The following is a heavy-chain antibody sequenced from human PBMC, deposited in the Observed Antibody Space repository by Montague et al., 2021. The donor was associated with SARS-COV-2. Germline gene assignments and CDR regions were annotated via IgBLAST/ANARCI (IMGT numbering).Heavy chain of an antibody. J-gene: IGHJ6*02. Sequence: SETLSLTCSVSGDSITNHYWSWIRQPAGKGLEWIGRMHFTGKTNFSPFFSSRLTISVDTSRNHLSLKLTSVTAADTAVYYCARDSRTSGWGYWYHGLDVWGQGTTVIVSS. D-gene: IGHD6-19*01. CDR1: GDSITNHY. V-gene: IGHV4-4*07. CDR3: ARDSRTSGWGYWYHGLDV. CDR2: MHFTGKT.